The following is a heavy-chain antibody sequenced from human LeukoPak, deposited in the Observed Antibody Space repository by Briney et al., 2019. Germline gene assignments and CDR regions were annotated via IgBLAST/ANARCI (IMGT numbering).Heavy chain of an antibody. J-gene: IGHJ3*02. CDR1: GGSISSYY. V-gene: IGHV4-59*01. D-gene: IGHD4-11*01. Sequence: SETLSLTCTVSGGSISSYYWSWIRQPPGKGLEWIGYIYYSGSTNYNPSLKSRVTISVDTSKNQFSLKLSSVTAAGTAVYYCARRGLPQGFDIWGQGTMVTVSS. CDR3: ARRGLPQGFDI. CDR2: IYYSGST.